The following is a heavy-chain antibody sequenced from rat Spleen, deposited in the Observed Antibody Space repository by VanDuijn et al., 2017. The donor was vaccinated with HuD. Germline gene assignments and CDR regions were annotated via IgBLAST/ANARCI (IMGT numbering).Heavy chain of an antibody. D-gene: IGHD1-6*01. Sequence: EVQLVESDGGLVQPGRSLKLSCAASGFTFSDYYMAWVRQAPTKGLEWVATISYDGSTTYYRDSVKGRFTISRDNAENTLYLQMDSLRSEATATYYCASLMYTPDYLGVMDAWGQGASVTVSS. CDR3: ASLMYTPDYLGVMDA. V-gene: IGHV5-29*01. J-gene: IGHJ4*01. CDR2: ISYDGSTT. CDR1: GFTFSDYY.